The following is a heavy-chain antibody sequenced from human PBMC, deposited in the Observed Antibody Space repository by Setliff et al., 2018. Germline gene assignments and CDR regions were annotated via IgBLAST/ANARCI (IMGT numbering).Heavy chain of an antibody. CDR2: IYYSGST. D-gene: IGHD3-16*02. J-gene: IGHJ3*02. CDR3: ARVPITFGGVIVISLYAFDI. Sequence: SETLSLTCTVSGGSISSGGYYWSWIRQHPGKGLEWIGYIYYSGSTYYNPSLKSRVTISVDTSKNQFSLKLSSVTAADAAVYYCARVPITFGGVIVISLYAFDIWGQGTMVTVS. V-gene: IGHV4-31*03. CDR1: GGSISSGGYY.